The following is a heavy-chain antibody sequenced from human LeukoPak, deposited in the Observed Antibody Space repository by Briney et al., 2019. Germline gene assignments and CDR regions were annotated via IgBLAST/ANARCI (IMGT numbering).Heavy chain of an antibody. J-gene: IGHJ6*02. CDR1: GFTVSSNY. V-gene: IGHV3-23*01. CDR2: ISGSGGST. D-gene: IGHD2-15*01. CDR3: AKDHCSGGSCYFYYYYYGMDV. Sequence: GGSLRLSCAASGFTVSSNYMSWVRQAPGKGLDWVSAISGSGGSTYYADSVRGRFTFSRDNSKNTLYLQMNSLRAEDTAVYYCAKDHCSGGSCYFYYYYYGMDVWGQGTTVTVSS.